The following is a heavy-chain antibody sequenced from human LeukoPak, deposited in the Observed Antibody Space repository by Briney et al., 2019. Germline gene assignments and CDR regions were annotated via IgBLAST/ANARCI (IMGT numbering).Heavy chain of an antibody. CDR2: IYYSGST. Sequence: PSETLSLTCTVSGGSISGYYWSWIRQPPGKGLECIGYIYYSGSTNYNPSLKSRVTISVDTPKNQFSLNLRSVTAADTAVYYCARRSPSNDAFDIWGQGTMVTASS. CDR1: GGSISGYY. V-gene: IGHV4-59*08. J-gene: IGHJ3*02. CDR3: ARRSPSNDAFDI.